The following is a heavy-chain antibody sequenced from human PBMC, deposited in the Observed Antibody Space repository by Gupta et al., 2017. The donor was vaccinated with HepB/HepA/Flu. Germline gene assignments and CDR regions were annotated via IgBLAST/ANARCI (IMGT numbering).Heavy chain of an antibody. V-gene: IGHV3-21*01. CDR2: ICSGNTYI. Sequence: EVQSVESGGGLVKPGGSLRLSCAASGFTFNNYCVNWVRQAPGEGLEWVSSICSGNTYIAYADSVKGRFTISRDNAKNSLYLQMNSLRAEDTAVYYCARGRGYSSTQQFFDYWGQGTLVTVSS. D-gene: IGHD5-18*01. CDR1: GFTFNNYC. CDR3: ARGRGYSSTQQFFDY. J-gene: IGHJ4*02.